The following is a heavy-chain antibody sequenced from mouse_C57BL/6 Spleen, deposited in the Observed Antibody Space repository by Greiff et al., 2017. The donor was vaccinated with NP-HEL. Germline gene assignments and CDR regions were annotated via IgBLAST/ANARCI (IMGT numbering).Heavy chain of an antibody. V-gene: IGHV3-6*01. CDR3: AREDFYYDYDDAMDY. D-gene: IGHD2-4*01. Sequence: EVKLVESGPGLVKPSQSLSLTCSVTGYSITSGYYWNWIRQFPGNKLEWMGYISYDGSNNYNPSLKNRISITRDTSKNQFFLKLNSVTTEDTATYYCAREDFYYDYDDAMDYWGQGTSVTVSS. CDR1: GYSITSGYY. J-gene: IGHJ4*01. CDR2: ISYDGSN.